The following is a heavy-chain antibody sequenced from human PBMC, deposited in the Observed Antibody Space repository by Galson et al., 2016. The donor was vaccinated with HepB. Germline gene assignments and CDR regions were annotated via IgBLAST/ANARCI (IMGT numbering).Heavy chain of an antibody. D-gene: IGHD3-10*01. CDR2: IWYDGSRK. CDR3: ARDLSLGSGSD. Sequence: SLRLSCAASGFTFSSYGMHWVRQAPGKGLEWVAIIWYDGSRKEYADLVKGRFTIFRDESKNTLYLQMNNLGAEDTAVYYCARDLSLGSGSDWGQGTLVTVSS. V-gene: IGHV3-33*08. J-gene: IGHJ4*02. CDR1: GFTFSSYG.